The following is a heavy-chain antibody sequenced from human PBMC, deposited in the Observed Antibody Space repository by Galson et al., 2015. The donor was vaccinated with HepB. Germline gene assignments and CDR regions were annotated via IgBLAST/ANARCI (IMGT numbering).Heavy chain of an antibody. Sequence: SLRLFCAPSGFTFSSYVMHWVRQAPGKGLEWVALIWHDGSTKYYADSVKGRFTISRDNPKNTLYLQMISLRAEDTAMYYCARGGGWCGGDCYEVDYWGQGTLVTVSS. CDR3: ARGGGWCGGDCYEVDY. J-gene: IGHJ4*02. CDR1: GFTFSSYV. D-gene: IGHD2-21*02. V-gene: IGHV3-33*01. CDR2: IWHDGSTK.